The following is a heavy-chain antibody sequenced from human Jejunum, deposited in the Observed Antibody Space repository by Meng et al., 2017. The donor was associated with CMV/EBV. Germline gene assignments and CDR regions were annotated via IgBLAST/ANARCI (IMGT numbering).Heavy chain of an antibody. CDR2: INHDGTET. D-gene: IGHD3-3*01. V-gene: IGHV3-74*01. J-gene: IGHJ4*02. Sequence: VESGGSLFYPGGSLRLSCAASGFSFSASVMHWVRQDPGQGLVWVARINHDGTETIYRDSVRGRFTVSRDNTKNTVSLEMNSLRVEDTALYYCVKDFAWSIDFWGQGVLVTVSS. CDR3: VKDFAWSIDF. CDR1: GFSFSASV.